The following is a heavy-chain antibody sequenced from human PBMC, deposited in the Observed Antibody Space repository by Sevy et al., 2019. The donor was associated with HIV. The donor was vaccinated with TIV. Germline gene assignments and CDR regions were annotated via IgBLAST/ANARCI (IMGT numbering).Heavy chain of an antibody. D-gene: IGHD1-7*01. Sequence: GGSLRLSCAASGFPFSDAWMNWVRQAPGKGLEWVGLIKNENDGGTTDYAAPVKGRSTISRDDSKNTLYLQMSSLKTEDTAIYYCTTDWDTGTTWVRAFDLWGQGTMVTVS. CDR2: IKNENDGGTT. J-gene: IGHJ3*01. CDR1: GFPFSDAW. CDR3: TTDWDTGTTWVRAFDL. V-gene: IGHV3-15*01.